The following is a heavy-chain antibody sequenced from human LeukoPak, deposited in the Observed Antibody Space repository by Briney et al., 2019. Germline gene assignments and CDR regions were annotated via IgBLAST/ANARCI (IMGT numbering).Heavy chain of an antibody. CDR1: GYTFTGYY. CDR3: ASTNNWNYVNAFDI. Sequence: ASVKVSCKASGYTFTGYYMHWVRQAPGQGLEWMGWINPNSGGTNYAQKFQGRVTMTRDTSISTAYMELSRLRSDDTAVYYCASTNNWNYVNAFDIWGQGTMVTVSS. J-gene: IGHJ3*02. V-gene: IGHV1-2*02. CDR2: INPNSGGT. D-gene: IGHD1-7*01.